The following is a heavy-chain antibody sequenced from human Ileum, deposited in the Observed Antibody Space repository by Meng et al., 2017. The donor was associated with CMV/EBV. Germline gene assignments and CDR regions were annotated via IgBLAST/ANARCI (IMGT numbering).Heavy chain of an antibody. CDR3: VGEWFSYYFDY. V-gene: IGHV3-48*03. CDR2: ISSSGSTI. J-gene: IGHJ4*02. D-gene: IGHD3-22*01. Sequence: GGSLRLSCAASGFTFSSYEMNWVRQAPGKGLEWVSYISSSGSTIYYADSVKGRFTISRDNAKNSLYLQMNSLRAEDTAVYYCVGEWFSYYFDYWGQGTLVTVSS. CDR1: GFTFSSYE.